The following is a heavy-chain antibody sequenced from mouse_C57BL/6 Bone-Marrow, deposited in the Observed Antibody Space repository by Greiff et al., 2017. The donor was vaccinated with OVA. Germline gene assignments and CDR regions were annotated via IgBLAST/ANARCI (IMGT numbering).Heavy chain of an antibody. V-gene: IGHV14-4*01. Sequence: VQLQQSGAELVRPGASVKLSCTASGFNIKDDYMHWVKQRPEQGLEWIGWIDPENGDTEYASKFQGKATITADPSSNTAYLQLSSLTSEDTAVYYCTTDLYFDYWGQGTTLTVSS. J-gene: IGHJ2*01. CDR3: TTDLYFDY. CDR2: IDPENGDT. CDR1: GFNIKDDY.